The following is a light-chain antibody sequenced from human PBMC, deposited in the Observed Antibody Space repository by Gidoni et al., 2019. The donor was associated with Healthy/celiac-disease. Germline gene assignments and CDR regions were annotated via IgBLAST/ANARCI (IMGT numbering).Light chain of an antibody. CDR2: DAS. CDR3: QVWDSSSDHLVV. V-gene: IGLV3-21*02. CDR1: NMGSKS. J-gene: IGLJ2*01. Sequence: SYVLTQPPSVSLAPGQTARITCGGNNMGSKSVHWYQQKPGQAPLLVVYDASDRPSGIPERFSGSNSGNTATLTISRVEAGDEADYYCQVWDSSSDHLVVFGGGTKLTVL.